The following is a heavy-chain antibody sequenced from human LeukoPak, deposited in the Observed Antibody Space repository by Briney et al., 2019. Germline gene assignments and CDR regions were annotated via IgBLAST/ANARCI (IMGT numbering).Heavy chain of an antibody. Sequence: SETLSLTCNVSGVSVSTSHWNWIRQRPGKGLEWIGCLSYTGKTDYNPSLKSRVSISLGSSNNHFSLKLTSVTAADTAVYYCSQGYFEPFDHWGQGILVTVSS. CDR2: LSYTGKT. D-gene: IGHD2/OR15-2a*01. V-gene: IGHV4-59*02. CDR3: SQGYFEPFDH. J-gene: IGHJ4*02. CDR1: GVSVSTSH.